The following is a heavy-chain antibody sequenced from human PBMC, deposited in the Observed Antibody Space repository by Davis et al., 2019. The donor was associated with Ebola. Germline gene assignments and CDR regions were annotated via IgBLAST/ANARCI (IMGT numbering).Heavy chain of an antibody. CDR1: GFTFSSYW. V-gene: IGHV3-7*03. CDR2: IKQDGSEK. D-gene: IGHD6-19*01. Sequence: PGGSLRLSCAASGFTFSSYWMSWVRQAPGKGLEWVANIKQDGSEKYYVDSVKGRFTISRDNSKNTLYLQMNSLRAEDTAVYYCAKILQSWGIAVAGSYWGQGTLVTVSS. CDR3: AKILQSWGIAVAGSY. J-gene: IGHJ4*02.